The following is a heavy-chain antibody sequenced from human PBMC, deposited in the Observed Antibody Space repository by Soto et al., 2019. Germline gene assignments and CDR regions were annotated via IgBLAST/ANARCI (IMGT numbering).Heavy chain of an antibody. J-gene: IGHJ4*02. V-gene: IGHV1-69*13. CDR3: ARDSKGVAVAGNLFGFDY. CDR2: IIPIFGTA. CDR1: GGTFSSYA. Sequence: SVKVSCKASGGTFSSYAISWVRQAPGQGLEWMGGIIPIFGTANYAQKFQGRVTITADESTSTAYMELSSLRSEDTAVYYCARDSKGVAVAGNLFGFDYWGQGTLVTVSS. D-gene: IGHD6-19*01.